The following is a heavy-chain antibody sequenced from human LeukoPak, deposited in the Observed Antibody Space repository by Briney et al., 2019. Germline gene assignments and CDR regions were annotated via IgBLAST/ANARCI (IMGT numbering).Heavy chain of an antibody. Sequence: GGSLRLSCAASGFTISSYDMHWVRQATGKGLEWVSAIGTAGDTYYPGSVKGRFTISRENARNSLYLQMNSLRAGDTAVYYCARAPGTTHYYGMDVWGQGTTVTVSS. CDR1: GFTISSYD. V-gene: IGHV3-13*01. CDR2: IGTAGDT. CDR3: ARAPGTTHYYGMDV. D-gene: IGHD1-1*01. J-gene: IGHJ6*02.